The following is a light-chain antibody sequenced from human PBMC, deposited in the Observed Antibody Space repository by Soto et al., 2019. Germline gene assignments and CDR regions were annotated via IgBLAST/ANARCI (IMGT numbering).Light chain of an antibody. CDR2: DVS. V-gene: IGLV2-14*01. Sequence: QSALTQPASVSGSPGQSITISCTGTSSDVGGYNYVSWYQQHPGKAPKLMIYDVSNRPSGVSNRFSGSKSGNTASLTISGLHAEDEADYYCSSYTSSSTLNWVFGGGTKLTVL. CDR1: SSDVGGYNY. CDR3: SSYTSSSTLNWV. J-gene: IGLJ3*02.